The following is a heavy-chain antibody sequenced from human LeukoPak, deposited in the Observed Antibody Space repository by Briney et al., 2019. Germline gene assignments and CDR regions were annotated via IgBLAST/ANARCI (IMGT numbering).Heavy chain of an antibody. J-gene: IGHJ4*02. Sequence: ASVKVSCKVSGYTLTELSMHWVRQAPGKGLEWMGGFDPEDGETIYAQKFQGRVTMTEDTSTDTAYMELSSLRSEDTAVYYCATAWEPVAFVDYWGQGTLVTVSS. CDR3: ATAWEPVAFVDY. CDR2: FDPEDGET. CDR1: GYTLTELS. D-gene: IGHD1-26*01. V-gene: IGHV1-24*01.